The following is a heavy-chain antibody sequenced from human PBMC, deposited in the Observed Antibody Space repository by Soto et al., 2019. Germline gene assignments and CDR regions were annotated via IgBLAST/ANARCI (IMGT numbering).Heavy chain of an antibody. CDR2: ISYDGSNK. V-gene: IGHV3-30-3*01. CDR1: GFTFSSYA. D-gene: IGHD6-13*01. J-gene: IGHJ4*02. CDR3: ARERYVSAAAAFDY. Sequence: GGSLRLSCAASGFTFSSYAMHWVRQAPGKGLEWVAVISYDGSNKYYADSVKGRFTISRDNSKNTLYLQMNSLRAEDTAVYYCARERYVSAAAAFDYWGQGTLVTVSS.